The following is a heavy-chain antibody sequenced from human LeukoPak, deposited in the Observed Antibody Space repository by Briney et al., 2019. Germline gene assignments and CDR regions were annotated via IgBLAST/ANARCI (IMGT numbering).Heavy chain of an antibody. Sequence: PGRSLRLSCSASRFTFSNYAMHWVRQAPGKGLEYVSGINSNGGSTYYADSVKGRFTISRDNSKNTLYLQMSSLRVEDTAVYYCVKDLRSRELGSFFDYWGQGTLVTVSS. CDR3: VKDLRSRELGSFFDY. V-gene: IGHV3-64D*06. CDR2: INSNGGST. D-gene: IGHD3-10*01. CDR1: RFTFSNYA. J-gene: IGHJ4*02.